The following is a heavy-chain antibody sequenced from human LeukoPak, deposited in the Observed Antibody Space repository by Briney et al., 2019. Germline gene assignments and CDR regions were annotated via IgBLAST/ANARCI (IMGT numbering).Heavy chain of an antibody. CDR2: IYYSGST. Sequence: SETLSLTCTVSGGSISSSSYYWGWIRQPPGKGLEWIGSIYYSGSTYFNPSLKSRVTISVDTSKNQFSLKLSSVTAADTAVYYCARVGATLEALDYWGQGTLVTVSS. CDR3: ARVGATLEALDY. CDR1: GGSISSSSYY. V-gene: IGHV4-39*07. J-gene: IGHJ4*02. D-gene: IGHD1-26*01.